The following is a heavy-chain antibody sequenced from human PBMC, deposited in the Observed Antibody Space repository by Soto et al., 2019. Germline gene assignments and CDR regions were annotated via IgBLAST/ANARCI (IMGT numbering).Heavy chain of an antibody. Sequence: QVQLQESGPGLVKPSETLSLTCTVSGGSISSYYWSWIRQSPGKGLEWIGDISDSGSTSYNPSLKSRITMSVDRSKNQFSLKMSSVTAADTAVYYCARVGGSRTTGFDYWGQGTLVTVSS. J-gene: IGHJ4*02. D-gene: IGHD1-1*01. CDR2: ISDSGST. V-gene: IGHV4-59*01. CDR3: ARVGGSRTTGFDY. CDR1: GGSISSYY.